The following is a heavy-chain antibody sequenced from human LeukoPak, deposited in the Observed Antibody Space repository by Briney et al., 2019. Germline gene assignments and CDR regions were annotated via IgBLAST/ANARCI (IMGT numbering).Heavy chain of an antibody. CDR1: GGSISSYY. CDR2: IDYSGNT. CDR3: ASNYCSGGSCYHAEY. D-gene: IGHD2-15*01. J-gene: IGHJ4*02. Sequence: SETLSLTCTVSGGSISSYYWSWIRQAPGKGLEWIANIDYSGNTIYNPALKSRVTMSVDTSKNQFSLNLTSVTAADTAVYYCASNYCSGGSCYHAEYWGQGTLVTVSS. V-gene: IGHV4-59*01.